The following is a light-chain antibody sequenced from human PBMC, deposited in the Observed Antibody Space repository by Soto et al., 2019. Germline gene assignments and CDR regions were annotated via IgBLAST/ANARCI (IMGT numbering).Light chain of an antibody. CDR3: QQYDNLLT. Sequence: DIQMTQSPSSLSASVGDRVTITCQASQDISNYLNWYQQKPGKAPKLLIYDASNWETGVPSRFSGSGSGTDFTFTISSLQAEDSATYYCQQYDNLLTFGGGTKVEIK. J-gene: IGKJ4*01. V-gene: IGKV1-33*01. CDR1: QDISNY. CDR2: DAS.